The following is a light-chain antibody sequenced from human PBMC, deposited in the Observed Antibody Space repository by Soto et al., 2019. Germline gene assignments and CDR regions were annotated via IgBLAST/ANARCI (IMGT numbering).Light chain of an antibody. V-gene: IGKV1-5*03. CDR1: QSISNW. CDR3: QQYNSYSWT. CDR2: KAS. Sequence: DIQMTQSPSTLSASVGDRVTITCRASQSISNWLAWYQQKPGKAPKLLIYKASSLESGVPSRFSGSGSGTEFTLTISSLQPDDFATYYCQQYNSYSWTFGQGTMVEIK. J-gene: IGKJ1*01.